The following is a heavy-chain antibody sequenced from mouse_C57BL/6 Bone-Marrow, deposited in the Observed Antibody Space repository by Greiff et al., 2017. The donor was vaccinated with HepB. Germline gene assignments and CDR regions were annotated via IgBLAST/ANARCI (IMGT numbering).Heavy chain of an antibody. D-gene: IGHD1-1*01. V-gene: IGHV5-16*01. CDR3: ARGLYYYSSSSPLDY. Sequence: EVQLVESEGGLVQPGSSMKLSCTASGFTFSDYYMAWVRQVPEKGLEWVANINYDGSSTYYLDYLKSRFIISRDNAKNTLYLQMSSLKSEDTATYYCARGLYYYSSSSPLDYWGQGTPLTVSS. J-gene: IGHJ2*01. CDR2: INYDGSST. CDR1: GFTFSDYY.